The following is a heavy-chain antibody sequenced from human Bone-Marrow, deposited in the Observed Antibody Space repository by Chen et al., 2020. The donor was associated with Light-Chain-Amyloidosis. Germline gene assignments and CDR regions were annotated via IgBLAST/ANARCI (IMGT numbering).Heavy chain of an antibody. CDR1: GFNFSSFG. V-gene: IGHV3-23*04. J-gene: IGHJ4*02. D-gene: IGHD3-10*01. CDR3: TRKGGYFGF. Sequence: EVQLVESGGGLVQPGGSLRLSCATSGFNFSSFGMSWVRQAPGKGLEWVSTVSGSTVSTYDAGAVKGRFIISRDNSKSTLYLQMNRLRAGDTAVYFCTRKGGYFGFWGQGSLVTVSS. CDR2: VSGSTVST.